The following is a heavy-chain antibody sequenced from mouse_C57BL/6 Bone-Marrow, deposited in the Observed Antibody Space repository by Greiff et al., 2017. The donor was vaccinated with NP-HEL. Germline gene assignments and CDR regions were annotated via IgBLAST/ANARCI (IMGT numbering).Heavy chain of an antibody. V-gene: IGHV2-5*01. Sequence: VQLQESGPGLVQPSQSLSITCTVSGFSLTSYGVHWVRQSPGKGLEWLGVIWRGGSTDYNAAFMSRLSITKDNSKSQVFFKMNSLQADDTAIYYCAKITTVGDRYFDVWGTGTTVTVSS. J-gene: IGHJ1*03. CDR3: AKITTVGDRYFDV. D-gene: IGHD1-1*01. CDR1: GFSLTSYG. CDR2: IWRGGST.